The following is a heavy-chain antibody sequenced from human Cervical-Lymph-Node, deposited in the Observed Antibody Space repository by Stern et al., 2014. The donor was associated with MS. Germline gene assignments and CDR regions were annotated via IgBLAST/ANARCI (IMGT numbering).Heavy chain of an antibody. CDR2: ISYDGRDK. D-gene: IGHD1-26*01. J-gene: IGHJ4*02. V-gene: IGHV3-30*04. Sequence: VHLVESGGGVVQPGRSLRLSCAASGFVFRRYALHWVHQAPGKGLEWVALISYDGRDKYYTDAVKGRFTVSRDNSNNTVDLEMNSLRLEDTAVYYCAKGGSGSYLDWGQGSLVTVSS. CDR1: GFVFRRYA. CDR3: AKGGSGSYLD.